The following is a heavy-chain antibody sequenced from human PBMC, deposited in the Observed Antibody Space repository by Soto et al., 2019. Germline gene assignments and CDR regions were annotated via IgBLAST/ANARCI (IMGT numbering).Heavy chain of an antibody. CDR3: TGITWFRCMDV. J-gene: IGHJ6*02. Sequence: PSQTLSLTCAISGDRLSSNGAAWSWGRQPPSRGLEWLETTYYKSKWNNDYALSVKRRITINPDTSKNQFSLHLHSVTPELTAVYYCTGITWFRCMDVWGQGTPVTVSS. V-gene: IGHV6-1*01. CDR2: TYYKSKWNN. D-gene: IGHD3-10*01. CDR1: GDRLSSNGAA.